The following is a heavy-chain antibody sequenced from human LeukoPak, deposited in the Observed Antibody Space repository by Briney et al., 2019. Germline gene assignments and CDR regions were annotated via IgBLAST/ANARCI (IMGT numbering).Heavy chain of an antibody. V-gene: IGHV3-64*04. CDR3: AKAQRTIRQYFYDGMDV. D-gene: IGHD3-9*01. CDR2: ISSNGGST. Sequence: PGGSLRLSCSASGFTFSSYAMHWVRQAPGKGLEYVSAISSNGGSTYYADSVKGRFTISRDNSKNTLYLQMNSLRAEDTAVYFCAKAQRTIRQYFYDGMDVWGQGATVTVSS. J-gene: IGHJ6*02. CDR1: GFTFSSYA.